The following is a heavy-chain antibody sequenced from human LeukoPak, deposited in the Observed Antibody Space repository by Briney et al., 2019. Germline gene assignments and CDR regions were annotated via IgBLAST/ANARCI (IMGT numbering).Heavy chain of an antibody. CDR1: GYTFTNYY. D-gene: IGHD6-19*01. CDR2: INPSGGST. J-gene: IGHJ4*02. V-gene: IGHV1-46*01. Sequence: ASVKVSCKASGYTFTNYYIHYVRQAPGQGLEWMGMINPSGGSTSYAQKFQGRVTMTRDTSTSTVYMELSSLRSEDTAVYYCASSVAVAGTGFDYWGQGTLVTVSS. CDR3: ASSVAVAGTGFDY.